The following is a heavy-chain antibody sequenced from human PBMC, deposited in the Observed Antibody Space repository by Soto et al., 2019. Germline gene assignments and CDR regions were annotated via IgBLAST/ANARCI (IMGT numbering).Heavy chain of an antibody. V-gene: IGHV3-48*01. CDR2: ISGSSSTI. D-gene: IGHD2-2*01. Sequence: GGSLRLSCAASGFTFSSYSMNWVRQAPGKGLEWVSYISGSSSTIYYADSVKGRFTISRDNAKNSLYLQMNSLRAEDTAVYYCARGGYCSSTSCPFDPWGQGTPVTVSS. CDR1: GFTFSSYS. CDR3: ARGGYCSSTSCPFDP. J-gene: IGHJ5*02.